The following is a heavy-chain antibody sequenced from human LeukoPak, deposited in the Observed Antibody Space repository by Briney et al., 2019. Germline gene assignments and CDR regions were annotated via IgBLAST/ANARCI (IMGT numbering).Heavy chain of an antibody. J-gene: IGHJ4*02. CDR1: GGPFSRYA. D-gene: IGHD3-10*01. Sequence: GASVKVSCRVSGGPFSRYAISWVRQAPGKGVEWMGGILPSFGTAKYAQKFQLIVPLTADESTGTAYMELSSLRSDDTAVYYCARVFRGLLGGSYYYFDSWGQGTLVAVSS. CDR3: ARVFRGLLGGSYYYFDS. CDR2: ILPSFGTA. V-gene: IGHV1-69*13.